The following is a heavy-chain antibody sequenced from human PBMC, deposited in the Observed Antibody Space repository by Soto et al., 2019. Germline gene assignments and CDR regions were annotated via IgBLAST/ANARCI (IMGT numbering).Heavy chain of an antibody. CDR3: ARSAMTYYYGSGSHNYFDY. V-gene: IGHV3-7*01. Sequence: GGSLRLSCAASGFTFSSYWMSWVRQAPGKGLEWVANIKQDGSEKYYVDSVKGRFTISRDNAKNSLYLQMNSLRAEDTAVYYCARSAMTYYYGSGSHNYFDYWGQGTLVTVSS. CDR2: IKQDGSEK. J-gene: IGHJ4*02. CDR1: GFTFSSYW. D-gene: IGHD3-10*01.